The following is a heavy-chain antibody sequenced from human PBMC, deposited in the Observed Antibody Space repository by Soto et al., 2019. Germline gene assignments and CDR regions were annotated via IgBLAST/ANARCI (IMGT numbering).Heavy chain of an antibody. CDR2: ISGSGGST. D-gene: IGHD3-9*01. Sequence: GGSLRLSCAPSGFTFSSYAMSWVRQAPGKGLEWVSAISGSGGSTYYADSVKGRFTISRDNSKNTLYLQMNSLRAEDTAVYYCAKDRGTYYDILTGFDYWGQGTLVTVSS. CDR3: AKDRGTYYDILTGFDY. V-gene: IGHV3-23*01. J-gene: IGHJ4*02. CDR1: GFTFSSYA.